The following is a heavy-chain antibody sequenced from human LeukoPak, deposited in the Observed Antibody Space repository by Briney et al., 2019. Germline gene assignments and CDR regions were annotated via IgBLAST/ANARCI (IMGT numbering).Heavy chain of an antibody. CDR2: ISYDGSNK. CDR3: ARARGGWYVFDY. Sequence: GRSLRLSCAASGFTFSSYGMHWVRQAPGKGLEWVAVISYDGSNKYYADSVKGRFTISRDNSKNTLYLQMNSLRAEDTAVYYCARARGGWYVFDYWGQGTLVTVSS. CDR1: GFTFSSYG. V-gene: IGHV3-30*03. J-gene: IGHJ4*02. D-gene: IGHD6-19*01.